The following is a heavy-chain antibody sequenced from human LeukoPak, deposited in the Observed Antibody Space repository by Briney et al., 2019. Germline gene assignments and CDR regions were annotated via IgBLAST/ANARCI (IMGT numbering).Heavy chain of an antibody. CDR2: ISSSGSTI. CDR3: AEVGSGWYGY. D-gene: IGHD6-19*01. CDR1: GFTFSSYE. V-gene: IGHV3-48*03. J-gene: IGHJ4*02. Sequence: PGGSLRLSCAASGFTFSSYEMNWVRQAPGKGLEWVSYISSSGSTIYYADSVKGRFTISRDNAKNSLCLQMNSLRAEDTAVYYCAEVGSGWYGYWGQGTLVTVSS.